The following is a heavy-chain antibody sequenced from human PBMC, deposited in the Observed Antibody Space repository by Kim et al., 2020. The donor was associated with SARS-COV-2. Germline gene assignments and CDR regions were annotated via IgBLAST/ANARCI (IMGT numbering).Heavy chain of an antibody. V-gene: IGHV3-30*18. D-gene: IGHD6-19*01. CDR3: AKDRSGSGWGLDAFDI. J-gene: IGHJ3*02. CDR1: GFTFSSYG. Sequence: GGSLRLSCAASGFTFSSYGMHWVRQAPGKGLEWVAVISYDGSNKYYADSVKGRFTISRDNSKNTLYLQMNSLRAEDTAVYYCAKDRSGSGWGLDAFDIWGQGTMVTVSS. CDR2: ISYDGSNK.